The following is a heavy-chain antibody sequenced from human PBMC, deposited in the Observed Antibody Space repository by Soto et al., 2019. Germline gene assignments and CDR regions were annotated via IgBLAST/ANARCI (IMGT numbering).Heavy chain of an antibody. CDR2: ISYDGSNK. J-gene: IGHJ6*02. Sequence: QVQLVESGGGVVQPGRSLRLSCAASGFTFSSYGMHWVRQAPGKGLEWVAVISYDGSNKYYADSVKGRFTISRDNSKNTLYLQMNSLRAEDTAVYYCAKDHGITGTTILGMDVWGQGTTVTVSS. CDR1: GFTFSSYG. CDR3: AKDHGITGTTILGMDV. V-gene: IGHV3-30*18. D-gene: IGHD1-7*01.